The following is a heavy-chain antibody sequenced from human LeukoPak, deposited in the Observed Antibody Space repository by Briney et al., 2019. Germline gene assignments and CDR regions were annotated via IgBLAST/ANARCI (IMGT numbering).Heavy chain of an antibody. J-gene: IGHJ4*02. V-gene: IGHV4-34*01. CDR1: GGSISSYY. CDR3: ASLSPSIAAAGTTDFDY. D-gene: IGHD6-13*01. CDR2: INHSGST. Sequence: SETLSLTCTVSGGSISSYYWSWIRQPPGKGLEWIGEINHSGSTNYNPSLKSRVTISVDTSKNQFSLKLSSVTAADTAVYYCASLSPSIAAAGTTDFDYWGQGTLVTVSS.